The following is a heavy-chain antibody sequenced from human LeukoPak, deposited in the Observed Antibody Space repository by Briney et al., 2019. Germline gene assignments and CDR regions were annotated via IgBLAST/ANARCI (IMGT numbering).Heavy chain of an antibody. Sequence: PGGSLRLSCATSGFTFTNYGMHWVRQAPGKGLEWVTFIRYDGSNKYYTDSVKGRFTISRDNSKNTVYLHMNSLRAEDTAVYFCAKPGLVEPAAGYFDYWGQGALVTVSS. V-gene: IGHV3-30*02. CDR2: IRYDGSNK. CDR1: GFTFTNYG. CDR3: AKPGLVEPAAGYFDY. D-gene: IGHD2-2*01. J-gene: IGHJ4*02.